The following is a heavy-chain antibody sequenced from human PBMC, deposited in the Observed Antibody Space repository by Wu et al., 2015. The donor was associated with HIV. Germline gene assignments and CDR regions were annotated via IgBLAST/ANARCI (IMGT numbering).Heavy chain of an antibody. CDR2: INPSGGST. J-gene: IGHJ4*02. V-gene: IGHV1-46*01. D-gene: IGHD4-23*01. CDR1: GGTFSSYA. CDR3: ARAVTVVTHIDY. Sequence: QVQLVQSGAEVKKPGSSVKVSCKASGGTFSSYAISWVRQAPGQGLEWMGIINPSGGSTSYAQKFQGRVTMTRDTSTSTVYMELSSLRSEDTAVYYCARAVTVVTHIDYWGQGTLVTVSS.